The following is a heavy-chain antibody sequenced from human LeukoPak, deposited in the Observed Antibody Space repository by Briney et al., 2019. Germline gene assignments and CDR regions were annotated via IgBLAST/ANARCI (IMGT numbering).Heavy chain of an antibody. Sequence: ASVKVSCKASGYTVTSYGVTWVRQAPGQGLEWMGWISANNGNTNYAQKFQDRVTMTTDTSTTTAYMELTSLRSDDTAVYYSARLGLWKYYFDYWGQGTLVTVSS. CDR2: ISANNGNT. CDR3: ARLGLWKYYFDY. V-gene: IGHV1-18*01. CDR1: GYTVTSYG. D-gene: IGHD2/OR15-2a*01. J-gene: IGHJ4*02.